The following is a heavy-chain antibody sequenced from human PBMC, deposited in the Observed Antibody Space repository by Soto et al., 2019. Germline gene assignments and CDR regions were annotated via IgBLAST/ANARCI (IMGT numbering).Heavy chain of an antibody. V-gene: IGHV4-59*08. CDR3: ATNSQSAGISSSINYYFYYMDV. CDR1: SGSFRSDY. Sequence: PSETLSLTCTVSSGSFRSDYWNWIRTPPGKGLEWIGYIYHTGSTNYNPPLKSRVTMSVDTSKNQFSLRLTSVTATDTAVYYCATNSQSAGISSSINYYFYYMDVWGKGTTVTVSS. J-gene: IGHJ6*03. CDR2: IYHTGST. D-gene: IGHD6-13*01.